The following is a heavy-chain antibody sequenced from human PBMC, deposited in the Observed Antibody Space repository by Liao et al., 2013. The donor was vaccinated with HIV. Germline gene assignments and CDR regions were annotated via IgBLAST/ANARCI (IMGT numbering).Heavy chain of an antibody. CDR3: ARDNPAGLGRYFDY. CDR2: IHYRGNT. V-gene: IGHV4-39*07. D-gene: IGHD1-14*01. Sequence: QLQLQESGPGLVKPSETLSLTCTVSGGSISSNDYFWGWIRQPPGKGLEWIGNIHYRGNTDYNPSLKSRVTISVDTSKNQFSLKLNSVTAADTAVYYCARDNPAGLGRYFDYWGQGTLVTVSS. J-gene: IGHJ4*02. CDR1: GGSISSNDYF.